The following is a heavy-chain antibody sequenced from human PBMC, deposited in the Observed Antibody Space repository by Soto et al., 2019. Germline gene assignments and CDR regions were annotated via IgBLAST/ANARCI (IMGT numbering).Heavy chain of an antibody. CDR1: GGPFRGYG. CDR3: ATPARDFYGPFSQHSVLDV. D-gene: IGHD3-16*01. CDR2: IIPNSGAP. J-gene: IGHJ6*02. Sequence: QVQLVQSGPEVKKTGSSMKVSCKASGGPFRGYGVNWVRQAPGQGLEWIGGIIPNSGAPNYAQKFQGRVSITADEVTTTSYMELKGLRSEDTAVYYCATPARDFYGPFSQHSVLDVWGQVPRLTVSS. V-gene: IGHV1-69*01.